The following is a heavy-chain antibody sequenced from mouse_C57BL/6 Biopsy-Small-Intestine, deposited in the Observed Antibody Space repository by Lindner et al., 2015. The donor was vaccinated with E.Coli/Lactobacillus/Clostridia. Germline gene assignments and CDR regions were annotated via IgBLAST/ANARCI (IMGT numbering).Heavy chain of an antibody. D-gene: IGHD1-1*01. CDR2: ISSGSSTI. CDR1: GFTFSDYG. J-gene: IGHJ1*03. CDR3: ARTEDYYGNFDV. V-gene: IGHV5-17*01. Sequence: VQLQDRGGGLVKPGGSLKLSCAASGFTFSDYGMHWVRQAPEKGLEWVAYISSGSSTIYYADTVKGRFTISRDNAKNTLFLQMTSLRSEDTAMYYCARTEDYYGNFDVWGTGTTVTVSS.